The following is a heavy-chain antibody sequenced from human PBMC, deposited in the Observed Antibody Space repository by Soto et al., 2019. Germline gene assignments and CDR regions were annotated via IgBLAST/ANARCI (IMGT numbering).Heavy chain of an antibody. D-gene: IGHD3-10*01. CDR2: MYYSGST. CDR3: ANQWAQPWFGDFEH. CDR1: GAIITSNSYF. V-gene: IGHV4-39*01. J-gene: IGHJ4*01. Sequence: SETLSLTCSVSGAIITSNSYFWGWVRQPPGKGLEWIGSMYYSGSTLFNPSLKSRVTIAADTSKNQFSLKLTSVTAADTAVYYCANQWAQPWFGDFEHWGHGILVTVSA.